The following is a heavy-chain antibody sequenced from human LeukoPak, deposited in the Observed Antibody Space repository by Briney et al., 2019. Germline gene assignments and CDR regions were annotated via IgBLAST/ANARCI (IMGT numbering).Heavy chain of an antibody. CDR3: AGGPTTRLSYYDFCSGLPSSDYYYYYMDV. D-gene: IGHD3-3*01. CDR1: VGSFSGYY. Sequence: SETLSLTCAVSVGSFSGYYWSWIRQPPGKGLEWIGEIYHSGSTNYNPSLKSRVTISVDTSKNQFSLKLSTVTAAGTAVYYCAGGPTTRLSYYDFCSGLPSSDYYYYYMDVWGKGATVTVSS. J-gene: IGHJ6*03. V-gene: IGHV4-34*01. CDR2: IYHSGST.